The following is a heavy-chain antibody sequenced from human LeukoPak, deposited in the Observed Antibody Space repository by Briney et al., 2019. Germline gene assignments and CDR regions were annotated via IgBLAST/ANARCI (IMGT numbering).Heavy chain of an antibody. CDR2: IYHSGST. D-gene: IGHD1-1*01. Sequence: PSETLSLTCDVSGYSIRSNYYWGWIRQPPGKGLEWIGSIYHSGSTYYNPSLKSRVTISVDTSKNQFSLKLSSVTAADTAVYYCARNVSYSFDYWDQGTLVTVSS. CDR3: ARNVSYSFDY. J-gene: IGHJ4*02. V-gene: IGHV4-38-2*01. CDR1: GYSIRSNYY.